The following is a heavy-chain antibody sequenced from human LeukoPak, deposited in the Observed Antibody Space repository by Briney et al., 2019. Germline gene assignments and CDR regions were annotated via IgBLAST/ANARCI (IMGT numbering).Heavy chain of an antibody. J-gene: IGHJ6*02. V-gene: IGHV1-18*01. Sequence: ASVKVSCKASGYTFTSYGISWVRQAPGQGLEWMGWISAYNGNTNYAQKLQGRVTITADESTSTAYMELSSLRSEDTAVYYCAGIVGATRPPYYGMDVWGQGTTVTVSS. CDR1: GYTFTSYG. D-gene: IGHD1-26*01. CDR3: AGIVGATRPPYYGMDV. CDR2: ISAYNGNT.